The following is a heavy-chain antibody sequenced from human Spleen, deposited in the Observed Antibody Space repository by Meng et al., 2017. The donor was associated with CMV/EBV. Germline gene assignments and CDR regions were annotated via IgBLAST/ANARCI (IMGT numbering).Heavy chain of an antibody. Sequence: SWVRQAPGKGLEWVSAISGSGGSTYYADSVKGRFTISRDNSKNTLYLQMNSLRAEDTAVYYCAKLGTYYFDYWGQGTLVTVSS. CDR3: AKLGTYYFDY. CDR2: ISGSGGST. V-gene: IGHV3-23*01. J-gene: IGHJ4*02. D-gene: IGHD7-27*01.